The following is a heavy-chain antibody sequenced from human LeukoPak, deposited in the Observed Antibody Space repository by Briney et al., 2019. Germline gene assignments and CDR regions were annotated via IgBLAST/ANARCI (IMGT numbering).Heavy chain of an antibody. V-gene: IGHV3-23*01. Sequence: GGSLRLSCAASGFTLSSYAMSWVRQAPGKGLEWVSAISGSGGSTYYADSVKGRFTISRDNSKNTLYLQMNSLRAEDTAVYYCAKTASIVGAGWYFDYWGQGTLVTVSS. J-gene: IGHJ4*02. CDR3: AKTASIVGAGWYFDY. D-gene: IGHD1-26*01. CDR2: ISGSGGST. CDR1: GFTLSSYA.